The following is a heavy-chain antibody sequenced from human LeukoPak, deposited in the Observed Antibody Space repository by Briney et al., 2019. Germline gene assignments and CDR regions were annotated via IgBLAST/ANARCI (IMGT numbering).Heavy chain of an antibody. V-gene: IGHV1-3*01. D-gene: IGHD2-2*01. CDR3: ARDRGSIVVVPAAMPSGPLRP. J-gene: IGHJ5*02. Sequence: ASVKVSFKASGYTFTSYAMHWVRQAPGQRREGMGWINAGNGKTKYSQKFQGRVTITRDTSASTAYMELSSLRSEDTAVYYCARDRGSIVVVPAAMPSGPLRPWGQGTLVTVSS. CDR1: GYTFTSYA. CDR2: INAGNGKT.